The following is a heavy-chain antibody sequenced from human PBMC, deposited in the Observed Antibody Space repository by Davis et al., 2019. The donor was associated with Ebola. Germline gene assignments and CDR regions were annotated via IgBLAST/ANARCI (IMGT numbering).Heavy chain of an antibody. V-gene: IGHV3-30*03. CDR1: GFTFSSYG. CDR3: ASSSIAARPGYYYGMDV. D-gene: IGHD6-6*01. J-gene: IGHJ6*02. Sequence: GESLKISCAASGFTFSSYGMHWVRQAPGKGLEWVAVISYDGSNKYYADSVKGRLTISRDNSKNTLYLQMNSLRAEDTAVYYCASSSIAARPGYYYGMDVWGQGTTVTVSS. CDR2: ISYDGSNK.